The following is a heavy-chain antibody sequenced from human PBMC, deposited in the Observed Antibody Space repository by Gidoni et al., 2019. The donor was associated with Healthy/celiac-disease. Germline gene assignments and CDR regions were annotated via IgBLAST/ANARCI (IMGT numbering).Heavy chain of an antibody. D-gene: IGHD6-19*01. CDR3: ARGNSSGWPGYYMDV. CDR1: GGSFSGYY. Sequence: QVQLQQWGAGLLKPSETLSLTCAVYGGSFSGYYWSWIRPPPGKGLEWIGEINHSGSTNYNPSLKSRVTISVDTSKNQFSLKLSSVTAADTAVYYCARGNSSGWPGYYMDVWGKGTTVTVSS. V-gene: IGHV4-34*01. J-gene: IGHJ6*03. CDR2: INHSGST.